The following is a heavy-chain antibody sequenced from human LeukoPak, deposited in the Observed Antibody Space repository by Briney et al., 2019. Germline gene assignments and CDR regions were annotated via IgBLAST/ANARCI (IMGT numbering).Heavy chain of an antibody. D-gene: IGHD6-19*01. Sequence: KPSETLSLTCGVSGVSITRTTYYWGWIRQPPGKGLEWIATIHYSGNTYYNPPLKSRVTMSADTSKNQFSLKLSSVTAADTAVFYCARHSGIAMAATDHWGQGTLVTVSS. V-gene: IGHV4-39*01. CDR2: IHYSGNT. J-gene: IGHJ5*02. CDR1: GVSITRTTYY. CDR3: ARHSGIAMAATDH.